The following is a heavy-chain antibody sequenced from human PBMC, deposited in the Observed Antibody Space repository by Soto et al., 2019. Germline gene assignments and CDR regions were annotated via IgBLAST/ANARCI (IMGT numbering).Heavy chain of an antibody. V-gene: IGHV3-23*01. CDR2: ISGSGGST. CDR1: GFTFSSYA. CDR3: ATEAPKLRYFDWSLGGYWFDP. D-gene: IGHD3-9*01. J-gene: IGHJ5*02. Sequence: GGSLRLSCAASGFTFSSYAMSWVRQAPGKGLEWVSAISGSGGSTYYADSVKGRFTISRDNSKNTLYLQMNSLRAEDTAVYYCATEAPKLRYFDWSLGGYWFDPWGQGTLVTVSS.